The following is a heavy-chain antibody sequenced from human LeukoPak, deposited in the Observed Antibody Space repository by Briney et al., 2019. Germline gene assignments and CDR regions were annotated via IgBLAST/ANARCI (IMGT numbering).Heavy chain of an antibody. CDR1: GYSISSGYY. Sequence: SETLSLTCTVSGYSISSGYYWGWIRQPPGKGLEWIGSIYHSGSTYYNPSLKSRVTISVDTSKNQFSLKLSSVTAADTAVYYCARGLKPLWFGDRWGQGTLVTVSS. CDR3: ARGLKPLWFGDR. D-gene: IGHD3-10*01. V-gene: IGHV4-38-2*02. CDR2: IYHSGST. J-gene: IGHJ4*02.